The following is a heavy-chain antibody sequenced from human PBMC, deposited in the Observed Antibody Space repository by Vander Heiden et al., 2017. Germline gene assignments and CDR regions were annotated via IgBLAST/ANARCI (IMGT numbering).Heavy chain of an antibody. V-gene: IGHV3-21*01. CDR3: AREGDRDFWSGYYIQYFQH. J-gene: IGHJ1*01. Sequence: EVQLVESGGGLVTPGGSRRLPCAACGFTFSSYSMNWVRQAPGKGLEWVSAISSSSSYIYYADSVKGRFTISRDNAKNSLYLQMNSLRAEDTAVYYCAREGDRDFWSGYYIQYFQHWGQGTLVTVSS. D-gene: IGHD3-3*01. CDR1: GFTFSSYS. CDR2: ISSSSSYI.